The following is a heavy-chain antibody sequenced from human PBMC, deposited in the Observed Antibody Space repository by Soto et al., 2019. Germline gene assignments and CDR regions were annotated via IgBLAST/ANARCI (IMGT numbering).Heavy chain of an antibody. V-gene: IGHV3-15*07. Sequence: EVQVVESGGGLVKPGESLRLSCAASGFTFNMAWMNWVRQAPGKGPEWVARIKSKTDGEATDYAAPVKGRFVISRDDSKNTLFLQMNSLKTEDTAVYYWTIDTDRLVPQIDYWGQGALVTVSS. D-gene: IGHD2-2*01. CDR3: TIDTDRLVPQIDY. J-gene: IGHJ4*02. CDR2: IKSKTDGEAT. CDR1: GFTFNMAW.